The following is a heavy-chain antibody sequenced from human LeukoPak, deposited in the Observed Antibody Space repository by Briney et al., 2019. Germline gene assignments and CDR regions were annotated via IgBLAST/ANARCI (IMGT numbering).Heavy chain of an antibody. CDR3: ARDIDPQRGYSGYDN. V-gene: IGHV1-69*04. CDR2: IIPILGIA. D-gene: IGHD5-12*01. Sequence: ASVKVSCKASGGTFSSYAISWVRQASGQGLEWVGRIIPILGIANYAQKFQGRVTITADKSTSTAYMELSSLRSEDTAVYYCARDIDPQRGYSGYDNWGQGTLVTVSS. J-gene: IGHJ4*02. CDR1: GGTFSSYA.